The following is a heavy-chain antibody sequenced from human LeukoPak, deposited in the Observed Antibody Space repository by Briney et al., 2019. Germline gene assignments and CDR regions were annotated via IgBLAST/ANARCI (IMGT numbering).Heavy chain of an antibody. CDR1: GGSFSGYY. D-gene: IGHD2-2*01. CDR2: INHSGST. V-gene: IGHV4-34*01. Sequence: SETLSLTCAVYGGSFSGYYWNWIRQPPGQGQELIGEINHSGSTNYNPSLKSRVTISVDTSKNQFSLKLSSVTAADTAVYYCARVGVPAAMSYFDYWGQGTLVTVSS. CDR3: ARVGVPAAMSYFDY. J-gene: IGHJ4*02.